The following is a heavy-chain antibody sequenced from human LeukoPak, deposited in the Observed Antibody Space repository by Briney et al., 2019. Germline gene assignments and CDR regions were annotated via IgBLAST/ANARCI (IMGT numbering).Heavy chain of an antibody. V-gene: IGHV1-24*01. D-gene: IGHD5-12*01. CDR2: FDPEDGET. CDR3: ATDGSIGATSRLVWDHQIYYYYYGMDV. J-gene: IGHJ6*02. Sequence: GASVTVSCTVSGYTLTELSMHWVRQAPGKGLEWMGGFDPEDGETIYAQKFQGRVTMTEDTSTDTAYMELSSLRSEDTAVYYCATDGSIGATSRLVWDHQIYYYYYGMDVWGQGTTVTVSS. CDR1: GYTLTELS.